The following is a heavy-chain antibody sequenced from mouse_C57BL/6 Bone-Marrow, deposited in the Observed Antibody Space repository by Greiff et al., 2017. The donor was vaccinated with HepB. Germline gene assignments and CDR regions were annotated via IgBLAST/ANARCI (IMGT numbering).Heavy chain of an antibody. CDR3: ARRGDGNYEDYYAMDY. D-gene: IGHD2-1*01. J-gene: IGHJ4*01. CDR2: IWSGGST. Sequence: VKLVESGPGLVQPSQSLSITCTVSGFSLTSYGVHWVRQSPGKGLEWLGVIWSGGSTDYNAAFISRLSISKDNSKSQVFFKMNSLQADDTAIYYCARRGDGNYEDYYAMDYWGQGTSVTVSS. V-gene: IGHV2-2*01. CDR1: GFSLTSYG.